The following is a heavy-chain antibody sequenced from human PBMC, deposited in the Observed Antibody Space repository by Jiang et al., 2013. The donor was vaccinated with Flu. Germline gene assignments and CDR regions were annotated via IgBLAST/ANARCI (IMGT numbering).Heavy chain of an antibody. CDR2: LLHGST. V-gene: IGHV4-31*01. J-gene: IGHJ4*02. D-gene: IGHD3-10*01. CDR3: ARVAAKSMVRGVIIFFDY. CDR1: SISSGGYV. Sequence: SISSGGYVLELDPPAPREGPGVDWVHLLHGSTYYNPSLKSLVTISVDTSKNQFSLKLSSVTAADTAVYYCARVAAKSMVRGVIIFFDYWGQGTLVTVSS.